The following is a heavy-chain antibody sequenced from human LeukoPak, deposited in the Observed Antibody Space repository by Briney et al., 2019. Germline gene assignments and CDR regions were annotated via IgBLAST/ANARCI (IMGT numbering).Heavy chain of an antibody. Sequence: GGSLRLSCAASGFSFSDYWMTWVRQAPGKGLEGVAHIKQDGSEKYYADSIKGRFTISRDNAKNLVYLQMNSLRAEDTAVYYCARGWNYAFRFDYWGQGTLVTVSS. CDR1: GFSFSDYW. V-gene: IGHV3-7*01. CDR2: IKQDGSEK. J-gene: IGHJ4*02. CDR3: ARGWNYAFRFDY. D-gene: IGHD1-7*01.